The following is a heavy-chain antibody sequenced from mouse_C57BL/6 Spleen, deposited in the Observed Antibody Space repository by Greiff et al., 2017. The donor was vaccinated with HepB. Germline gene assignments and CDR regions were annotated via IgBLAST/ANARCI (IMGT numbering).Heavy chain of an antibody. CDR3: AVITTVNWYFDV. V-gene: IGHV1-18*01. Sequence: EVQLQQSGPELVKPGASVKIPCKASGYTFTDYNMDWVKQSHGKSLEWIGDINPNNGGTIYNQKFKGKATLTVDKSSSTAYMELRSLTSEDTAVYYCAVITTVNWYFDVWGTGTTVTVSS. CDR1: GYTFTDYN. J-gene: IGHJ1*03. D-gene: IGHD1-1*01. CDR2: INPNNGGT.